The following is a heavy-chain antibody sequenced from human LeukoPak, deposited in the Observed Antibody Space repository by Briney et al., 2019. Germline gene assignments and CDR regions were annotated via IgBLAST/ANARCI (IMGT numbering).Heavy chain of an antibody. CDR1: GFTVSSNY. V-gene: IGHV3-7*01. J-gene: IGHJ6*03. CDR2: IKQDGSEK. D-gene: IGHD1-26*01. CDR3: ARDPYNGNYGDFYYYYMDV. Sequence: GGSLRLSCAASGFTVSSNYMSWVRQAPGKGLEWVANIKQDGSEKYYVDSVKGRFTISRDNAKNSLYLQMNSLRDEDTAIYYCARDPYNGNYGDFYYYYMDVWGKGTTVTISS.